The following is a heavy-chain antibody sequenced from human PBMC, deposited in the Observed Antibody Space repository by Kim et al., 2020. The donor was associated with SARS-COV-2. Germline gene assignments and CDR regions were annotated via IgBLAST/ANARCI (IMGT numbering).Heavy chain of an antibody. Sequence: SVKVSCKASGGTFSSYAISWVRQAPGQGLEWMGGIIPIFGTANYAQKFQGRVTITADESTSTAYMELSSLRSEDTAVYYCARNGLLLNDPRARYGMDVWGQGTTVTVSS. V-gene: IGHV1-69*13. J-gene: IGHJ6*02. CDR3: ARNGLLLNDPRARYGMDV. CDR2: IIPIFGTA. D-gene: IGHD1-1*01. CDR1: GGTFSSYA.